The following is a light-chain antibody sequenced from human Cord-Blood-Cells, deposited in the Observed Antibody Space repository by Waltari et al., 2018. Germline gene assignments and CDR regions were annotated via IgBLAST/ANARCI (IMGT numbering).Light chain of an antibody. CDR3: QQSYSTPRVT. CDR1: ESISSY. Sequence: DLQITQSPPPPSACVGHRVTCTCRASESISSYLNWYQQKPGKAPKLLIYAASSLQSGVPSRFSGSGSGTDFTLTISSLQPEDFATYYCQQSYSTPRVTFGGGTKVEIK. J-gene: IGKJ4*01. CDR2: AAS. V-gene: IGKV1-39*01.